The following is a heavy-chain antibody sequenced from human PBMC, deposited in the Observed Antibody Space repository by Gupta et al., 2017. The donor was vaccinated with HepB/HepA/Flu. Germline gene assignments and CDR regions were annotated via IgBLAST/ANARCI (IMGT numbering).Heavy chain of an antibody. V-gene: IGHV2-5*02. CDR2: IYWDDDK. CDR1: GFSLSTSGVG. Sequence: QITLKESGPTLVKPTQTLTLTCTFSGFSLSTSGVGVGWIRQPPGKALEWLALIYWDDDKRYSPSLKSRLTITKDTSKNQVVLTMTNMDPVDTATYYCAHRAGSDYDFWSGYYRGAFDIWGQGTMVTVSS. D-gene: IGHD3-3*01. CDR3: AHRAGSDYDFWSGYYRGAFDI. J-gene: IGHJ3*02.